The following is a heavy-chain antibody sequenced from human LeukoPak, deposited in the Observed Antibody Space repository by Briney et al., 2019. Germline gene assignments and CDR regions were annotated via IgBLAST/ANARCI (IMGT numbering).Heavy chain of an antibody. D-gene: IGHD3-9*01. J-gene: IGHJ3*01. V-gene: IGHV3-20*04. CDR1: GFTFDDYG. Sequence: AGSLRLSCAASGFTFDDYGMSWVRQAPGKGLEWVSGINWNGGSTGYADSVKGRFTISRDNAKNSLYLQMNSLRAEDTALYYCAREEYYDILTGPVGDWGQGTMVTVSS. CDR3: AREEYYDILTGPVGD. CDR2: INWNGGST.